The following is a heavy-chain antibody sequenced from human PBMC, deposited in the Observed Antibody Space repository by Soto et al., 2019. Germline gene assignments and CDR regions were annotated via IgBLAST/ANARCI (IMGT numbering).Heavy chain of an antibody. CDR3: ATSFGSGSRDFAY. Sequence: KDSCKASGDTFNFDTINWVRQAPGLGIEWLGRLKXLLSLXNSALKFQGRVXLTADKSTXTAYLVLSTLRSEDTAIYYCATSFGSGSRDFAYWGKGALVTVYS. V-gene: IGHV1-69*02. D-gene: IGHD3-10*01. CDR2: LKXLLSLX. J-gene: IGHJ4*02. CDR1: GDTFNFDT.